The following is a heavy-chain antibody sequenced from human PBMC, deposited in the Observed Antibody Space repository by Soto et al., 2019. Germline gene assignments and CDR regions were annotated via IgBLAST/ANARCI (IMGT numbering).Heavy chain of an antibody. V-gene: IGHV3-30-3*01. CDR1: GFTFGNYA. J-gene: IGHJ6*02. Sequence: QVQLVESGGGVVQPGRSLRLSCAASGFTFGNYAMDWVRQAPGKGLEWVTVISYDGSNKYYADSVKGRFTISRDNSKNTLYLQMNSLRAEDTAVYYCARDRVTVVRVNYYYYGMDVWGQGTTVTVSS. CDR3: ARDRVTVVRVNYYYYGMDV. D-gene: IGHD2-15*01. CDR2: ISYDGSNK.